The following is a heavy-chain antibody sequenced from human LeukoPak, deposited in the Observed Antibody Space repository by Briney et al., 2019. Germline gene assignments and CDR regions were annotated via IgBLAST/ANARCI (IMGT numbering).Heavy chain of an antibody. Sequence: GGSLRLSCAGSGFTLSGYWMHLVRQAPGKGLVWVSRINSDGSNTNYADSVKGRFTISRDNAKNTLYLQMNSLRADDTAVYYCTRTYYYESSGYCGYWGQGTLVTVSS. J-gene: IGHJ4*02. CDR2: INSDGSNT. CDR1: GFTLSGYW. V-gene: IGHV3-74*01. D-gene: IGHD3-22*01. CDR3: TRTYYYESSGYCGY.